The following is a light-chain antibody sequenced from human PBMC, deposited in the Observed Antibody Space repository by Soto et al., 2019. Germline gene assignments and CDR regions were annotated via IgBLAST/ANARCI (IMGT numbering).Light chain of an antibody. Sequence: QSVLTQPASVSGSPGQSITISCTGTSSDVGRYNLVSWYQQHPGKAPKPMIYEGSNRPSGVSNRFSGSKSGNTTSLTISGLQDEDEADDYCCSYAGSSTFVVFGGGTELTVL. CDR3: CSYAGSSTFVV. J-gene: IGLJ2*01. CDR1: SSDVGRYNL. CDR2: EGS. V-gene: IGLV2-23*03.